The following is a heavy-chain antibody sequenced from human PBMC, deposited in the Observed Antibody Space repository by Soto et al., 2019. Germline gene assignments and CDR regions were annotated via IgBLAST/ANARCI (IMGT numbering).Heavy chain of an antibody. V-gene: IGHV4-4*07. CDR3: ARHDPVVTAIPFDY. CDR1: GGSISSYY. CDR2: IYTSGST. D-gene: IGHD2-21*02. J-gene: IGHJ4*02. Sequence: QVQLQESGPGLVKPSETLSLTCTVSGGSISSYYWSWIRQPAGKGLEWIGRIYTSGSTNYNPSLKSRVTMSVDTSKNQFSLKLSSVTAADTAVYYCARHDPVVTAIPFDYWGQGTLVTVSS.